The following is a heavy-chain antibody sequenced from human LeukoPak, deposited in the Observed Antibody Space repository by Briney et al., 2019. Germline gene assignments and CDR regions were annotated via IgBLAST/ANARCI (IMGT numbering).Heavy chain of an antibody. V-gene: IGHV1-18*01. J-gene: IGHJ4*02. D-gene: IGHD4-23*01. CDR1: GYTFTSYG. Sequence: ASVKVSCKASGYTFTSYGISWVRQAPGQGLEWMGWISAYNGNTNYAQKLQGRVTMTTDTSTSTAYMELRSLRSDDTAVYYCARDNGDYGGNSGFVEAYWGQGTLVTVSS. CDR2: ISAYNGNT. CDR3: ARDNGDYGGNSGFVEAY.